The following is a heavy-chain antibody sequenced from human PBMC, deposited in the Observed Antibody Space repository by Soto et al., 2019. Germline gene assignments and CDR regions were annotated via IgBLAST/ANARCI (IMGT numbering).Heavy chain of an antibody. D-gene: IGHD3-22*01. Sequence: QVQLQESGPGLVKPSQTLSLTCTVSGGSISSGGYYWSWIRQHPGKGLEWIGYIYYSGSTYYNPSLKCRVTISVDTSKNQFSLKLSAVTAADTAVYYCARLYYYDSSGFHSRFDYWGQGTLVTVSS. CDR2: IYYSGST. J-gene: IGHJ4*02. CDR3: ARLYYYDSSGFHSRFDY. V-gene: IGHV4-31*03. CDR1: GGSISSGGYY.